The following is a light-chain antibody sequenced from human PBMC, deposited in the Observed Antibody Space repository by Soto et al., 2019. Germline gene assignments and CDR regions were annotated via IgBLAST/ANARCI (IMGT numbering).Light chain of an antibody. CDR1: QSFNTC. CDR2: KAS. V-gene: IGKV1-5*03. J-gene: IGKJ1*01. CDR3: QHYISYGT. Sequence: DIQITQSPSTLAASVVDRGTITCRASQSFNTCLAWYQQKPGKAPNLLIYKASSLASGVPSRFSGSGSGTEFTLTISSLQPDDFATYYCQHYISYGTFGQGTKVDIK.